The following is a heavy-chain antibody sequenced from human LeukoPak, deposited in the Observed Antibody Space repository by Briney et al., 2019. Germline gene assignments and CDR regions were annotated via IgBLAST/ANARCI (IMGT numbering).Heavy chain of an antibody. CDR1: GGSISYYY. Sequence: SETLFLTGTVSGGSISYYYCSSIRQPAGRGLEWIGRIYTSGSSNYNPSLNSRATMSVDTSKNQFSLNLSSVTAADTAVYYCARDRHDSSGHYAGFDYWGQGTLVTVSS. D-gene: IGHD3-22*01. CDR2: IYTSGSS. CDR3: ARDRHDSSGHYAGFDY. V-gene: IGHV4-4*07. J-gene: IGHJ4*02.